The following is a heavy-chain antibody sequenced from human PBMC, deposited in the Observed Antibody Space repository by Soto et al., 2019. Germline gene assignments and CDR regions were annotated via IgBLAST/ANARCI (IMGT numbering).Heavy chain of an antibody. D-gene: IGHD3-3*01. CDR1: GYTFTDYY. Sequence: ASVKVSCKVSGYTFTDYYIHWVQQAPGKGLEWMGLVDPEDGETKSAEKFQGRVTITADKSTDTAYMELTSLRSEDAALYYCATDRHSDFWSGYQGAFDYWGQGTLVTVSS. J-gene: IGHJ4*02. CDR2: VDPEDGET. CDR3: ATDRHSDFWSGYQGAFDY. V-gene: IGHV1-69-2*01.